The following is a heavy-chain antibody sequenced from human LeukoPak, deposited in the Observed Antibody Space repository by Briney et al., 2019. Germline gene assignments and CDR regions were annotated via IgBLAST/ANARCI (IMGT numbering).Heavy chain of an antibody. V-gene: IGHV4-61*08. CDR2: IYYSGST. CDR3: ARVAYDFWSGYPFDY. CDR1: GGSISSGGYS. Sequence: SETLSLTCAVSGGSISSGGYSWSWIRQPPGKGLEWIGYIYYSGSTNYNPSLKSRATISVDTSKNQFSLKLSSVTAADTAVYYCARVAYDFWSGYPFDYWGQGTLVTVSS. D-gene: IGHD3-3*01. J-gene: IGHJ4*02.